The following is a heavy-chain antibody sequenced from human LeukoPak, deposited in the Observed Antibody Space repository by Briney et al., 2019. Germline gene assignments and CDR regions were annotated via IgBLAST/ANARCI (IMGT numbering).Heavy chain of an antibody. V-gene: IGHV4-34*01. Sequence: SETLSLTCAVYGGSFSGYYWSWIRQPPGKGLEWIGEINHSGSTNYNPSLKSRVTISVDTSKNQFSLKLSSVTAADTAVYYCARCPPRYLSQKQQLVPPPSFFDYWGQGTLVTVSS. CDR2: INHSGST. D-gene: IGHD6-13*01. CDR3: ARCPPRYLSQKQQLVPPPSFFDY. CDR1: GGSFSGYY. J-gene: IGHJ4*02.